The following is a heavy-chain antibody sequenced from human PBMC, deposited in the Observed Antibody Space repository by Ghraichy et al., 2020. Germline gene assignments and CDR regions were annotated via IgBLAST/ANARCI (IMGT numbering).Heavy chain of an antibody. Sequence: GGSLRLSCAASGFTVSSNYMSWVRQAPGKGLEWVSVIYSGGSTYYADSVKGRFTISRDNSKNTLYLQMNSLRAEDTAVYYCARELYGSGSYGMDVWGQGTTVTVSS. D-gene: IGHD3-10*01. CDR2: IYSGGST. J-gene: IGHJ6*02. V-gene: IGHV3-53*01. CDR3: ARELYGSGSYGMDV. CDR1: GFTVSSNY.